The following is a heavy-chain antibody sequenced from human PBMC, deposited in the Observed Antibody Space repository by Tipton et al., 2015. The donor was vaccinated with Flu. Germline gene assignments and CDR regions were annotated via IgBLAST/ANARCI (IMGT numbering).Heavy chain of an antibody. J-gene: IGHJ4*02. CDR3: ARGQGNSGWRYFDY. D-gene: IGHD6-19*01. CDR1: GYFISSGYY. Sequence: TLSLTCTVSGYFISSGYYWSWIRQPAGKGLEWIGRIYTSGNTNYSPSLKSRVTMSVDTSKNQFSLKLSSMTAADTAVYYCARGQGNSGWRYFDYWGQGTLVTVSS. CDR2: IYTSGNT. V-gene: IGHV4-4*07.